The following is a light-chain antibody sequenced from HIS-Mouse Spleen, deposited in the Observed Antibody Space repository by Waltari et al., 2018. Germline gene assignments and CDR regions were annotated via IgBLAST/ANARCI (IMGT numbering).Light chain of an antibody. V-gene: IGLV2-14*03. CDR1: SRDVGGYTY. Sequence: QSALTQPASVSGSPGQSITISCTGTSRDVGGYTYVSWYQQHPGKAPKLMIYDVSNRPSGVSNRFSGSKSGNTASLTISGLQAEDEADYYCSSYTSSSTRVFGTGTKVTVL. CDR2: DVS. CDR3: SSYTSSSTRV. J-gene: IGLJ1*01.